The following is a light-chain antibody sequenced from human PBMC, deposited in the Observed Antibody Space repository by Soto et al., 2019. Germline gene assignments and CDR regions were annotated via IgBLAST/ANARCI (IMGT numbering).Light chain of an antibody. CDR1: SSNIGNNY. CDR2: DNN. V-gene: IGLV1-51*01. J-gene: IGLJ2*01. CDR3: GTWDTSLSAGE. Sequence: QSVLTQPPSVSAAPGQKVTISCSGSSSNIGNNYVSWYQHLPGTAPKLLIYDNNKRPSGIPDRFSGSKSGTSATLGITGLQTGDEADYYCGTWDTSLSAGEFGAGTQLTVL.